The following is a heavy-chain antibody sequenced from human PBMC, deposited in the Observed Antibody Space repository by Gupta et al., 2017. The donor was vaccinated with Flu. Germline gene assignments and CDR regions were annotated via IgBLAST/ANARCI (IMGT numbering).Heavy chain of an antibody. CDR2: ISGSGSTI. J-gene: IGHJ2*01. D-gene: IGHD2-15*01. CDR3: VRGIRAALKRWYFDL. CDR1: GFTFSDSD. V-gene: IGHV3-48*03. Sequence: EVQLVESGGALVQPGGSLRLSCAASGFTFSDSDMNWLRQSPGKGLEWVSHISGSGSTIYNSDSVRGRFPISRDNAKNSLYLQMNSLTAEDTAVYFCVRGIRAALKRWYFDLWGRGTLVTVSS.